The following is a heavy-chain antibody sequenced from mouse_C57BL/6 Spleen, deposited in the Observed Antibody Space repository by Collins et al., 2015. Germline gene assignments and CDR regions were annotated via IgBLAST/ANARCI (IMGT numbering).Heavy chain of an antibody. J-gene: IGHJ2*01. Sequence: QVQLQQPGAELVKPGASVKMSCKASGYTFTSYWITWVKQRPGKGLEWIGDIYPGSGSTNYNEKFKSKATLTVDTSSSTAYMQLSSLTSEDSAVYYCAREGNYYGSSYFDYWGQGTTLTVSS. CDR2: IYPGSGST. D-gene: IGHD1-1*01. CDR3: AREGNYYGSSYFDY. CDR1: GYTFTSYW. V-gene: IGHV1-55*01.